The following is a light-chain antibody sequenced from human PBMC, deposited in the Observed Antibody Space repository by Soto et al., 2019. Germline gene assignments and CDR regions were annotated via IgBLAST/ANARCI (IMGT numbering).Light chain of an antibody. J-gene: IGKJ4*01. CDR2: GAS. CDR3: QQYGSSPLT. CDR1: QSVSSSY. Sequence: EIVLTQSPGTLSLSPGERATLSCRASQSVSSSYLGWYQQKPGQAPRLLIYGASSRATGIPDRISGSGSGTDFTLTISRLEPEDFAVYYCQQYGSSPLTFGGGTKVEIK. V-gene: IGKV3-20*01.